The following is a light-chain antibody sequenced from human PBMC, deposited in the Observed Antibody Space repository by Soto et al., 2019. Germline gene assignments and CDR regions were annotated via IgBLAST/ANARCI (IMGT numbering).Light chain of an antibody. CDR3: QQYDHFVT. Sequence: DIQMTQSPSSLAASVGDRVTITCRASQDIKNYLNWSQQKPGKAPKLLIYDASNLEIGVPSRFSGSGSGTHFIFTIDSLQPEDIATYYCQQYDHFVTFGGGTKVEF. J-gene: IGKJ4*01. CDR2: DAS. CDR1: QDIKNY. V-gene: IGKV1-33*01.